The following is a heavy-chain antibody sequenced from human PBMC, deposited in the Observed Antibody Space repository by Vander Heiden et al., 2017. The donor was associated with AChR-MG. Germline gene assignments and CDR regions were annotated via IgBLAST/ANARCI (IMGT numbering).Heavy chain of an antibody. CDR1: GFTCSSSA. V-gene: IGHV3-64*01. CDR2: SESKGRNT. J-gene: IGHJ3*02. CDR3: ARDPDYGDYVGAFDI. Sequence: EVQLVAPGGGWVQPGGSVRRSGAAAGFTCSSSAIHWVRQAPGKGLEYVSASESKGRNTYYANSVKGRFTISRDNSRNTLYLQMGSLRTEDMAVYYCARDPDYGDYVGAFDIWGQGTMVTVSP. D-gene: IGHD4-17*01.